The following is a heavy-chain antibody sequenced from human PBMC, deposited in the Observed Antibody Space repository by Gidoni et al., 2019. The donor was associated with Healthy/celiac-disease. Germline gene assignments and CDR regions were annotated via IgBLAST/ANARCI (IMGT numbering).Heavy chain of an antibody. CDR2: IYWDDDK. CDR1: GFSLSTSGVG. Sequence: QITLKESGPTLVKPTQTLTLTCTFSGFSLSTSGVGVGWIRQPPGKALEWLALIYWDDDKRYSPSLKSRLTITKDTSKNQVVLTMTNMDPVDTATYYCAHATDLVVVTAIREDAFDIWGQGTMVTVSS. V-gene: IGHV2-5*02. CDR3: AHATDLVVVTAIREDAFDI. J-gene: IGHJ3*02. D-gene: IGHD2-21*02.